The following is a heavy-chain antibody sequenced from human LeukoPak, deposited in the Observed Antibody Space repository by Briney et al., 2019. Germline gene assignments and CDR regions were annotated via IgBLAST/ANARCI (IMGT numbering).Heavy chain of an antibody. J-gene: IGHJ5*02. Sequence: SETLSLTCTVSGGSISSGSYYWSWIRQPAGKGLEWIGRIYTSGSTNYNPSLKSRVTISVDTSKNQFSLKLSSVTAADTAVYYCARDLRGYSGYVRTVNWFDPWGQGTLVTVSS. CDR2: IYTSGST. D-gene: IGHD5-12*01. V-gene: IGHV4-61*02. CDR3: ARDLRGYSGYVRTVNWFDP. CDR1: GGSISSGSYY.